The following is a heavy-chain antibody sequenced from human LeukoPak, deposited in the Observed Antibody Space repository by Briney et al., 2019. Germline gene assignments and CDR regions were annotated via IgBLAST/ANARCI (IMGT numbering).Heavy chain of an antibody. V-gene: IGHV4-39*01. CDR2: IYYSGST. D-gene: IGHD2-2*02. CDR1: GGFISSSSYY. Sequence: SETLSLTCNVSGGFISSSSYYWAWIRQPPGKGLEWIGTIYYSGSTYYNPSLKSRVTISVDTSKNQFSLKLSSVTAADTTVYYCASSLLRYCSSTNCYRAYGFDYWGQGTLVTVSS. CDR3: ASSLLRYCSSTNCYRAYGFDY. J-gene: IGHJ4*02.